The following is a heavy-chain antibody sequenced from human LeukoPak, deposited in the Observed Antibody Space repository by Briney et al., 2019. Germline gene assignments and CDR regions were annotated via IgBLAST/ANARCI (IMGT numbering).Heavy chain of an antibody. CDR2: INHSGST. V-gene: IGHV4-34*01. D-gene: IGHD3-10*01. CDR3: ARGTLRGTLFDY. J-gene: IGHJ4*02. Sequence: SETLSLTCAVYGGSFSGYYWSWIRQPPGKGLEWIGEINHSGSTNYNPSLKSRVTISVDTSKNQFSLKLSSVIAADTAVYYCARGTLRGTLFDYWGQGTLVTVSS. CDR1: GGSFSGYY.